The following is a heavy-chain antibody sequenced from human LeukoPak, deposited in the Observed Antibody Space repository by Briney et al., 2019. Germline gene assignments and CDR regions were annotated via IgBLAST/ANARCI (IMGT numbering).Heavy chain of an antibody. V-gene: IGHV1-69*04. J-gene: IGHJ3*02. CDR3: ARAGTEYPRDGDIVVVTAYDFDI. D-gene: IGHD2-21*02. CDR2: IIPILGIA. CDR1: GGTFSSYA. Sequence: GASVKVSCKASGGTFSSYAISWVRQAPGQGLEGMGRIIPILGIANYAQKFQGRVTITADKSTSTAYTELSSLRSEDTAVYYCARAGTEYPRDGDIVVVTAYDFDIWGQGTMVTVSS.